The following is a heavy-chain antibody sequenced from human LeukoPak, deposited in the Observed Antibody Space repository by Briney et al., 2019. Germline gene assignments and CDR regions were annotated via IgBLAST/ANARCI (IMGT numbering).Heavy chain of an antibody. V-gene: IGHV4-30-2*01. D-gene: IGHD7-27*01. CDR1: GGSISSGGYY. CDR2: IYHSGST. J-gene: IGHJ4*02. CDR3: ARSLTGDPQYYFDY. Sequence: SETLSLTCTVSGGSISSGGYYWSWIRRPPGKGLEWIGYIYHSGSTYYNPSLKSRVTISVDRSKNQFSLKLSSVTAADTAVYYCARSLTGDPQYYFDYWGQGTLVTVSS.